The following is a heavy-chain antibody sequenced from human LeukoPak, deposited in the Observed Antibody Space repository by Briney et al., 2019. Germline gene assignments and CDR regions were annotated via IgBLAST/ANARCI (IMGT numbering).Heavy chain of an antibody. D-gene: IGHD4-11*01. V-gene: IGHV4-59*01. CDR1: GGSITGYY. CDR2: VHFSGTT. Sequence: SSETLSLTCTVSGGSITGYYWSWIRQPPGRGLEWIGYVHFSGTTSFNPSLESRVTISVDTSKNQFSLRLSSVAAADTAVYYCAREQYLAYDVFGFWGQGTMVTVSS. J-gene: IGHJ3*01. CDR3: AREQYLAYDVFGF.